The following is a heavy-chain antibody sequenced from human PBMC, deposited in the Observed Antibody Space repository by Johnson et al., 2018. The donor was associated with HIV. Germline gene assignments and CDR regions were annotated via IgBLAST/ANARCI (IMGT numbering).Heavy chain of an antibody. J-gene: IGHJ3*02. CDR1: GFTFDDYG. V-gene: IGHV3-30*02. Sequence: QVQLVESGGGVVRPGGSLRLSCAASGFTFDDYGMSWVRQAPGNGLEWVAFIRYDGSDKYYADSVTGRFTISRDNSKNTLYLQMNSLRAEDTAVYYCARDLGNWDSPRSAFDMWGQGTMVTVSS. D-gene: IGHD1/OR15-1a*01. CDR2: IRYDGSDK. CDR3: ARDLGNWDSPRSAFDM.